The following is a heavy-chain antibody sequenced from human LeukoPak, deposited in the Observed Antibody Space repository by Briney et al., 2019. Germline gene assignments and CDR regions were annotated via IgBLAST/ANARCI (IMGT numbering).Heavy chain of an antibody. CDR3: AKDSAVYYIDV. CDR2: IRYNGNNQ. V-gene: IGHV3-30*02. D-gene: IGHD3-10*01. J-gene: IGHJ6*03. Sequence: QPGGSLRLSCAASGFTFNNYGMHGLRHARGKGLEGVPFIRYNGNNQYYADCVKGRFTRYRDNSKNTLYLQMNSLKGDDTAVYYCAKDSAVYYIDVWGKGTTVIISS. CDR1: GFTFNNYG.